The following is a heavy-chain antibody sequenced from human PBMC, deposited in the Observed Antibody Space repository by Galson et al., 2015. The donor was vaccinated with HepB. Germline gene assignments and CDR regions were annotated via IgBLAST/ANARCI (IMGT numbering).Heavy chain of an antibody. CDR2: IDWDDDK. CDR3: ARIRAAGTRYYYYGMDV. CDR1: GFSLSTSGMC. V-gene: IGHV2-70*11. J-gene: IGHJ6*02. Sequence: PTQTLTLTCTFSGFSLSTSGMCVSWIRQPPGKALEWLARIDWDDDKYYSTSLKTRLTISKDTSKNQVVLTMTNMDPVDTATYYCARIRAAGTRYYYYGMDVWGQGTTVTVSS. D-gene: IGHD6-13*01.